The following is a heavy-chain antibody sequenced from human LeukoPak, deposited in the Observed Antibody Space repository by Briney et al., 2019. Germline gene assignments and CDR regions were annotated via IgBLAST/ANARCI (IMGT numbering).Heavy chain of an antibody. J-gene: IGHJ4*02. Sequence: GGSLRLSCAASRFTFSSYTMTWVRQAPGKGLEWVSGITGSSDSTYYADSVKGRFTISRDNSKNTLFLQMNSLRAEDTAVYYCAKKTSYCAGDCFPYYFDYWGQGTLVTVSS. CDR1: RFTFSSYT. CDR2: ITGSSDST. V-gene: IGHV3-23*01. D-gene: IGHD2-21*02. CDR3: AKKTSYCAGDCFPYYFDY.